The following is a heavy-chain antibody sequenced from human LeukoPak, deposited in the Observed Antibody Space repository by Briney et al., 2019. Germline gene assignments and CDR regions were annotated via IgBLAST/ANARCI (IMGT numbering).Heavy chain of an antibody. CDR3: ARGVFDYYDSSGYFDY. Sequence: GGSLRLSCAGSGFTFNNYSMNWVRQAPGKGLEWVSSISSSSSYIYYADSVKGRLTISRDNAKNSLSLQMNSLRAEDTAVYYCARGVFDYYDSSGYFDYWGQGTLVTVSS. V-gene: IGHV3-21*01. D-gene: IGHD3-22*01. CDR2: ISSSSSYI. J-gene: IGHJ4*02. CDR1: GFTFNNYS.